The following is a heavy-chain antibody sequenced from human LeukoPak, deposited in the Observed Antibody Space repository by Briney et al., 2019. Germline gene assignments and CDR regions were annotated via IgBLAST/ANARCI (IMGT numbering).Heavy chain of an antibody. Sequence: SETLSLTCAVYGGSFSGYYWSWIRQPPGKGLEWIGVINHSGSTNYNPSLKSRVTISVDTSKNQFSLKLSSVTAADTAVYYCARDTAVAHTTNPHFDYWGQGTLVTVSS. CDR3: ARDTAVAHTTNPHFDY. CDR2: INHSGST. J-gene: IGHJ4*02. D-gene: IGHD6-19*01. V-gene: IGHV4-34*01. CDR1: GGSFSGYY.